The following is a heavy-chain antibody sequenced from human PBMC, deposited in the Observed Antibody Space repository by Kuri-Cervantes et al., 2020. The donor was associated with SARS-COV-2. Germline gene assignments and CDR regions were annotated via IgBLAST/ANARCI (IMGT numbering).Heavy chain of an antibody. J-gene: IGHJ4*02. D-gene: IGHD1-14*01. CDR2: ISPSGSNT. Sequence: ETLSLTCTVSGGSISSSSYYWGWIRQPPGKGLEWVSGISPSGSNTYYADSVKGRFTISRDNSKNTLYLQMKSLRAEDTAMYYCAKRNPVGNYFDYWGQGALVTVS. CDR3: AKRNPVGNYFDY. CDR1: GGSISSSSYY. V-gene: IGHV3-23*01.